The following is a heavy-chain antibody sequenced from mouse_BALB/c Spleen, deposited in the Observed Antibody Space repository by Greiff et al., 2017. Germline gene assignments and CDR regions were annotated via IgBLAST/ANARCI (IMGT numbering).Heavy chain of an antibody. CDR1: GFNIKDTY. J-gene: IGHJ4*01. Sequence: EVQLQQSGAELVKPGASVKLSCTASGFNIKDTYMHWVKQRPEQGLEWIGRINPANGNTKYDPKFQGKATITADTSSNTAYLQLSSLTSEDTAVYYCGPSYYGYEGGYAMDNWGQGTSVTVSS. CDR3: GPSYYGYEGGYAMDN. V-gene: IGHV14-3*02. CDR2: INPANGNT. D-gene: IGHD1-2*01.